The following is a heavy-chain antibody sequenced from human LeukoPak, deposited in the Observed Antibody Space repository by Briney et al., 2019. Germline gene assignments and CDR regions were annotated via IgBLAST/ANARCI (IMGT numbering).Heavy chain of an antibody. V-gene: IGHV1-2*02. CDR3: ASQTTVTTHWFDP. CDR2: INPNSGGT. D-gene: IGHD4-17*01. J-gene: IGHJ5*02. CDR1: GYTFTGNY. Sequence: GASVKVSCKASGYTFTGNYMHWVRQAPGQGLEWMGWINPNSGGTNYAQKFQGRVTMTRDTSISTAYMELSRLRSDDTAVYYCASQTTVTTHWFDPWGQGTLVTVSS.